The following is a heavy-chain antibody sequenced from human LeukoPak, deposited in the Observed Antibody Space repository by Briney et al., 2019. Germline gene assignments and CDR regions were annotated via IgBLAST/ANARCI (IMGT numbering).Heavy chain of an antibody. D-gene: IGHD3-10*01. Sequence: GGSLRLSCAASGFTFSSYSMNWVRQAPGKGLEWVSSISSSSSYIYYADSVKGRFTISRDNAKNSLYLQMNSLRPEDTAIYYCAKLFESGTYNFFHYWGQGTLVTVSS. J-gene: IGHJ4*02. CDR1: GFTFSSYS. V-gene: IGHV3-21*04. CDR3: AKLFESGTYNFFHY. CDR2: ISSSSSYI.